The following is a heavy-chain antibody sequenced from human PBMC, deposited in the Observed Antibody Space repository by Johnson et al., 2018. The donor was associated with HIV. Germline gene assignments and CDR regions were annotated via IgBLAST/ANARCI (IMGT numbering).Heavy chain of an antibody. D-gene: IGHD6-19*01. J-gene: IGHJ3*02. CDR1: GFNFDDYG. V-gene: IGHV3-30*02. CDR2: IRYDGSNK. CDR3: AKEQWPLSPDAFDI. Sequence: QMQLVESGGGVARPGGSLRLSCAASGFNFDDYGMSWVRQAPGKGLEWVAFIRYDGSNKYYADSVKGRFTISRDNSKNTLYLQMNSLRAEDTAVYYCAKEQWPLSPDAFDIWGQGTMVTVSS.